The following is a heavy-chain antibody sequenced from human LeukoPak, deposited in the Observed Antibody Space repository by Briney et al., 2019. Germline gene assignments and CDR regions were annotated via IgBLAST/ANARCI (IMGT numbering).Heavy chain of an antibody. CDR3: ARDLSSTSNWEFDY. CDR1: GYTFIDYF. V-gene: IGHV1-2*06. CDR2: LNPNNGYT. Sequence: ASAKVSCKTSGYTFIDYFIHWVRQAPGQGLEWMGRLNPNNGYTFYTEEFQGRVTMTSDTSISTAYMELTGLTSDDTALYYCARDLSSTSNWEFDYWGQGTLVTVSS. J-gene: IGHJ4*02. D-gene: IGHD7-27*01.